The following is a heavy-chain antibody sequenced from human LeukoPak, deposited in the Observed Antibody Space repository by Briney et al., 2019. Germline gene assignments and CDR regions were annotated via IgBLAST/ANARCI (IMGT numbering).Heavy chain of an antibody. CDR2: MNPNNGNT. D-gene: IGHD2-15*01. Sequence: ASVKVSCKASGYTFTSYDINWVRQATGQELEWMGWMNPNNGNTAYAQNFQGRVTMTRDTSISTAYMELSSLRSDDTAVYYCARGLYCTGGSCYWFDPWGQGTLVTVSS. CDR3: ARGLYCTGGSCYWFDP. CDR1: GYTFTSYD. J-gene: IGHJ5*02. V-gene: IGHV1-8*01.